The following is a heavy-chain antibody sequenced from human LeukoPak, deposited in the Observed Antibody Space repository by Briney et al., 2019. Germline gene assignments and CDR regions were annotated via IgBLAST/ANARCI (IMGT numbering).Heavy chain of an antibody. CDR3: AREPPWWRNAFDI. CDR2: IYSSGST. Sequence: SETLSLTCTASGGSFNSGNYYWNWIRQPAGKGLEWIGRIYSSGSTNYNPSLKSRVTISVDTSKNQFSLKLSSVTAADTAVYYCAREPPWWRNAFDIWGQGTMVTVSS. V-gene: IGHV4-61*10. J-gene: IGHJ3*02. D-gene: IGHD2-15*01. CDR1: GGSFNSGNYY.